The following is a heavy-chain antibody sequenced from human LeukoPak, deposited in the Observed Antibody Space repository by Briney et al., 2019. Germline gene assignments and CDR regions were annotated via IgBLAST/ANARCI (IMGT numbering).Heavy chain of an antibody. Sequence: PGGSLRLSCVASGFTFSTYAMSWVRQAPGKGLEWVSAISGTGGSTHYADSVKGRFTISRDNSKNTLYLQLNSLRVEDTAVYYCTKDILNSAIYLECFGYWGQGTPVTVSS. D-gene: IGHD1-26*01. CDR2: ISGTGGST. CDR1: GFTFSTYA. CDR3: TKDILNSAIYLECFGY. V-gene: IGHV3-23*01. J-gene: IGHJ4*02.